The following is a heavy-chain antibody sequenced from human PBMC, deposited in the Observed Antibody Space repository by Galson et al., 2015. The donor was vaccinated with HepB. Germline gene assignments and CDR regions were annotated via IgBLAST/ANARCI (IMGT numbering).Heavy chain of an antibody. CDR3: ATQGSGYYIYYYGMDV. CDR1: GYTFTSHG. J-gene: IGHJ6*02. D-gene: IGHD3-3*01. CDR2: ISAYNGDT. Sequence: SVKVSCKASGYTFTSHGISWVRQAPGQGLEWMGWISAYNGDTNYAQKLQGRVTMTTDTSTTTAYMELSSLRSEDTAVYYCATQGSGYYIYYYGMDVWGQGTTVTVSS. V-gene: IGHV1-18*04.